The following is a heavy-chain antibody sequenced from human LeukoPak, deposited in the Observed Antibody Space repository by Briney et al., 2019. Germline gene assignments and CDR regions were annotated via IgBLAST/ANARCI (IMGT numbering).Heavy chain of an antibody. D-gene: IGHD2-2*01. CDR1: GYTFTGYY. V-gene: IGHV1-2*02. J-gene: IGHJ6*01. CDR2: INPNSGGT. Sequence: GASVKVSCKVSGYTFTGYYMHWVRQAPGQGLEWMGWINPNSGGTNYAQKFQGRVTMTRDTSISTAYMELSRLRSDDTAVYYCARGVVPARYYYYYGMDVWGQGTTVTVSS. CDR3: ARGVVPARYYYYYGMDV.